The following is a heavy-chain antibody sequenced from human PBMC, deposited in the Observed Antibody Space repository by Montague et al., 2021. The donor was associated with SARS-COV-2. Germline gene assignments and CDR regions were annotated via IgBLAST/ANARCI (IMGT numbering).Heavy chain of an antibody. J-gene: IGHJ4*01. Sequence: ETLSLTCAVYGGSFSDYHWTWIRQSPGGGLEWIGQINYGGSTKYNPSLRSRVTISIDTSKNQFSLKLTSVTAADTTVYYCARGAPGYWGQGTLVTVSS. CDR1: GGSFSDYH. CDR2: INYGGST. D-gene: IGHD1-1*01. V-gene: IGHV4-34*01. CDR3: ARGAPGY.